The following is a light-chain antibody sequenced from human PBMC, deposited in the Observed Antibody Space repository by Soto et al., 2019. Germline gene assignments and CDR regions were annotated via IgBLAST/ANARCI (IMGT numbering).Light chain of an antibody. CDR3: KQSYSTPFT. CDR1: QSISSY. V-gene: IGKV1-39*01. J-gene: IGKJ3*01. CDR2: AAS. Sequence: DIQMTQSPSSLSASVGDRVTITCRASQSISSYLNWYQQKPGKAPKLLIYAASSLQSGVPSRLSGRGSGTDFTLTISSLQPEDFATYYCKQSYSTPFTFGPGTKVH.